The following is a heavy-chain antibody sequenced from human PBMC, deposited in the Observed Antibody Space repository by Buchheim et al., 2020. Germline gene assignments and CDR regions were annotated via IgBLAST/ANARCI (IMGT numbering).Heavy chain of an antibody. Sequence: QVQLQESGPGLVKPSETLSLTCTVSGGSISSYYWSWIRQPPGKGLEWIGYIYYSGSTNYNPSLKSRVTISVDTSKNQFSLKLSSVTAADTAVYYCARAGSGYDLFDYWGQGTL. CDR1: GGSISSYY. V-gene: IGHV4-59*01. CDR2: IYYSGST. D-gene: IGHD5-12*01. CDR3: ARAGSGYDLFDY. J-gene: IGHJ4*02.